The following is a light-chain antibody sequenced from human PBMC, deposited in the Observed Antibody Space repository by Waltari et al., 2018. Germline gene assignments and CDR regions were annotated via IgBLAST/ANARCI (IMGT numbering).Light chain of an antibody. CDR2: EVN. Sequence: QSALTQPPSASGSPGPSVTISCPGTSSDIGGYNYVSWYQQHPGKAPKLMIYEVNKRPSGVPDRFSGSKSGNTASLTVSGLQAEDEADYYCSSYAGSNNYVVFGGGTKLTVL. J-gene: IGLJ2*01. V-gene: IGLV2-8*01. CDR1: SSDIGGYNY. CDR3: SSYAGSNNYVV.